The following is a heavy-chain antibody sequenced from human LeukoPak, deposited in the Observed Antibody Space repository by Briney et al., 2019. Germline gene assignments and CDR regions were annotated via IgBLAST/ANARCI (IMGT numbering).Heavy chain of an antibody. CDR1: GGSLTGHY. CDR2: IFSTGRT. CDR3: ARDWADWGELGYFDP. Sequence: PSETLSLTCSVSGGSLTGHYWGWVRQSPGKRLECLGYIFSTGRTNYNPSLEGRVTISLHPSKNQFSLRLTSLTAADTAIYFCARDWADWGELGYFDPWGPGLQVTVSS. D-gene: IGHD3-16*01. J-gene: IGHJ5*02. V-gene: IGHV4-59*11.